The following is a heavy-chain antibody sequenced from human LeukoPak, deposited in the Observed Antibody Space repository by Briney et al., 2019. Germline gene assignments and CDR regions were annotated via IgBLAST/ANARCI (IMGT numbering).Heavy chain of an antibody. D-gene: IGHD3-9*01. CDR3: ARGGWTYYDILTGYYYFDY. J-gene: IGHJ4*02. V-gene: IGHV4-59*01. CDR2: IYYSGST. Sequence: SETLSLTCTVSGGSISSYYWSWIRQPPGKGLEWIGYIYYSGSTNYNPSLKSRVTISVDTSKNQFSLKPSSVTAADTAVYYCARGGWTYYDILTGYYYFDYWGQGTLVTVSS. CDR1: GGSISSYY.